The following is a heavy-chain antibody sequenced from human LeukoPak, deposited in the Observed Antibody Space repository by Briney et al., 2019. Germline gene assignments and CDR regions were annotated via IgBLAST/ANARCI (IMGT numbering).Heavy chain of an antibody. Sequence: GASVKVSCKASGYTFTSYGISWVRQAPGQGLEWMGWISAYNGNTNYAQKLQGRVTMTTDTSTSTAYMELRSLRSDDTAVYYCAREWYYDILTGYDYWGQGTLVTVSS. J-gene: IGHJ4*02. CDR1: GYTFTSYG. CDR2: ISAYNGNT. CDR3: AREWYYDILTGYDY. V-gene: IGHV1-18*01. D-gene: IGHD3-9*01.